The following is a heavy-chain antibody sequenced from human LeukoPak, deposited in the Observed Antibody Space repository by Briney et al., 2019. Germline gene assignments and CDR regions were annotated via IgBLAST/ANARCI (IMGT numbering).Heavy chain of an antibody. Sequence: PGGSLRLSCAASGFTFSSYGMHWVRQAPGKGLEWVAFIRYDGSNKNYADSVKGRFTISRDNSKNTLYLQMNSLRAEDTAVYYCARWAVMTAINKLVPGDIGYWGQGTLVTVSS. CDR3: ARWAVMTAINKLVPGDIGY. V-gene: IGHV3-30*02. CDR1: GFTFSSYG. J-gene: IGHJ4*02. CDR2: IRYDGSNK. D-gene: IGHD2-21*02.